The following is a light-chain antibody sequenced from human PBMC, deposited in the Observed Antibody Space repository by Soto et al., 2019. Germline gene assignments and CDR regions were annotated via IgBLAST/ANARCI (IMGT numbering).Light chain of an antibody. CDR1: QSVSSL. Sequence: EVVMTQSPATLSVSPGERATLSCRASQSVSSLLAWYQQKPGQAPRLLIYGASTRATGIPDRFSASGSGTEFALTISSLQSGDCAVYYCQQYNNWPLTVGGGTKVEIK. V-gene: IGKV3-15*01. CDR3: QQYNNWPLT. CDR2: GAS. J-gene: IGKJ4*01.